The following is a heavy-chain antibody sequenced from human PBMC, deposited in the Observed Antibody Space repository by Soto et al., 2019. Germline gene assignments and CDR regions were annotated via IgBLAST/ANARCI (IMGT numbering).Heavy chain of an antibody. D-gene: IGHD3-10*01. CDR2: IYYSGST. Sequence: PSETLSLTCTVSGGSISSGGYYWSWIRQHPGKGLEWIGYIYYSGSTYYNPSLKSRVTISVDTSKNQFSLKLSSVTAADTAVYYCAREYYYGPGANYGMDVRGQGTTVTVSS. CDR1: GGSISSGGYY. V-gene: IGHV4-31*03. CDR3: AREYYYGPGANYGMDV. J-gene: IGHJ6*02.